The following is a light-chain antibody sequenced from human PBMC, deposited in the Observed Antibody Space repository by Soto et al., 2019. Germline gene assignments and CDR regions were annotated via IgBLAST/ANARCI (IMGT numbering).Light chain of an antibody. J-gene: IGKJ5*01. Sequence: VMTQNPATLSVSAGESATLSCRASQGVFTNVAWYQQKPGQAPTLLIYGASTRAPGVPARFSGSGSATEFTLTISSLQSADFAVYYCQQYEDWPPITFGQGTRL. CDR3: QQYEDWPPIT. CDR1: QGVFTN. CDR2: GAS. V-gene: IGKV3-15*01.